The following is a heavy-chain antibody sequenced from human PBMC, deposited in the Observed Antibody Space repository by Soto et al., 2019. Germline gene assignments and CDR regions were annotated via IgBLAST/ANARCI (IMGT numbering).Heavy chain of an antibody. CDR1: GYTFTSYG. CDR2: ISAYIGKT. J-gene: IGHJ6*03. Sequence: ASVKVSCKASGYTFTSYGVSWVRQAPGQGLEWMGWISAYIGKTNYAQKLQGRVTITADKSTSTAYMELSSLRSEDTAVYYCATQKSASYYMDVWGKGTTVTVSS. CDR3: ATQKSASYYMDV. V-gene: IGHV1-18*01.